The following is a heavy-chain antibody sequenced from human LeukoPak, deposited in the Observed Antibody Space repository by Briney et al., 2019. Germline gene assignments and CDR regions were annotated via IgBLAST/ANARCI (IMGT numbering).Heavy chain of an antibody. J-gene: IGHJ1*01. V-gene: IGHV3-43*02. CDR2: ISGDGGST. CDR3: ARDSQEFFQH. Sequence: GGSLRLSCAASGFTFDNYAIHWVRQAPGRGLEWVSLISGDGGSTYYADSMKGRFTISRDNSKNSLYLQMNSLRTVDTALYYCARDSQEFFQHWGQGTLVTVSS. CDR1: GFTFDNYA.